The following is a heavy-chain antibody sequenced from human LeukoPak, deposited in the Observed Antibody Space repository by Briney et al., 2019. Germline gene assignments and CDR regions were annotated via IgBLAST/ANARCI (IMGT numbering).Heavy chain of an antibody. V-gene: IGHV3-30*02. CDR2: IRSDGNKE. J-gene: IGHJ4*02. Sequence: PGGSLRLSCAASGFTFSRYGMHWVRQAPGKGLEWVAFIRSDGNKENYADSVKGRFTISRDNSKNTLYVLMNGLRAEDTAVYYCAKDDPFFDYWGQGTLVTVSS. CDR3: AKDDPFFDY. CDR1: GFTFSRYG.